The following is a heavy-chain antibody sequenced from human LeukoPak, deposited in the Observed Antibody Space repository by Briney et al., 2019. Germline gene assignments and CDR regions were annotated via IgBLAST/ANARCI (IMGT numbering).Heavy chain of an antibody. V-gene: IGHV1-8*01. CDR3: ARGSHSSSSSDY. Sequence: ASVKVSCKASGYTFTSYDINWVRQATGQGLEWMGWMNPNSGNTGYAQKFQGRVTMTRNTSISTAYMELSSLRSEDTAVYYCARGSHSSSSSDYWGQGTLVTVSS. CDR2: MNPNSGNT. J-gene: IGHJ4*02. CDR1: GYTFTSYD. D-gene: IGHD6-13*01.